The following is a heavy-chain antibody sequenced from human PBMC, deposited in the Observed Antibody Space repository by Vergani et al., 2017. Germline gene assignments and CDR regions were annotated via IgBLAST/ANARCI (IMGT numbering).Heavy chain of an antibody. CDR1: GYTFTSYG. CDR2: ISSYNGNT. V-gene: IGHV1-18*04. D-gene: IGHD2-2*01. Sequence: QVQLVQSGAEVKKPGASVKVSCKASGYTFTSYGIRWVRQAPGQGLEWMGWISSYNGNTHYAQKLQGRVTMTTDTSTSTAYMELRSLRSDDTAVYYCAREADIVVVQAAPYYYYYCGMDVWGEGTTVTVSS. J-gene: IGHJ6*04. CDR3: AREADIVVVQAAPYYYYYCGMDV.